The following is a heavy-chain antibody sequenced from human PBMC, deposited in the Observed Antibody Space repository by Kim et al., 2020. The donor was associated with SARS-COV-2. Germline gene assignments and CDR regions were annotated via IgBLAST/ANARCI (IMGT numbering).Heavy chain of an antibody. V-gene: IGHV4-39*07. D-gene: IGHD2-2*01. Sequence: SETLSLTCTVSGGSISSSSYYWGWIRQPTGKGLEWIGSIYYSGSTYYNPSLKSRVTISVDTSKNQFSLKLSSVTAADTAVYYCARDIVVVPASSYNWFDPWGQGTLVTVSS. CDR2: IYYSGST. CDR1: GGSISSSSYY. J-gene: IGHJ5*02. CDR3: ARDIVVVPASSYNWFDP.